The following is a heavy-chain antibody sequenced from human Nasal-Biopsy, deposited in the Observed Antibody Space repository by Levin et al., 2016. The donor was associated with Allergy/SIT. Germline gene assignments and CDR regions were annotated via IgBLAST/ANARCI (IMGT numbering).Heavy chain of an antibody. D-gene: IGHD1-14*01. J-gene: IGHJ6*02. CDR1: GFSFNSHG. V-gene: IGHV3-33*01. CDR2: IWYDDSYK. Sequence: GGSLRLSCAASGFSFNSHGMHWVRQAPGKGLEWVAVIWYDDSYKYYGDSVKGRFTISRDNSKNTVYLQMNSLRAEDTAVYYCARGAGGRSAGGMDVWGQGTTVTVSS. CDR3: ARGAGGRSAGGMDV.